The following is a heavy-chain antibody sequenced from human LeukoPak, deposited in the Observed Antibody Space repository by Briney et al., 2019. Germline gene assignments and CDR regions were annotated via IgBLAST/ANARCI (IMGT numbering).Heavy chain of an antibody. CDR2: VSGSGGST. Sequence: GGSLRLSCAVSGFTFSTYAMNWVRQAPGKGLEWVSVVSGSGGSTYYADSVKGRFTISRDNSKNTLYLQMNSLTVEDTAVYYCAKGTTGMAPRGYFDDWGQGTLVTVSS. CDR3: AKGTTGMAPRGYFDD. J-gene: IGHJ4*02. D-gene: IGHD5-18*01. CDR1: GFTFSTYA. V-gene: IGHV3-23*01.